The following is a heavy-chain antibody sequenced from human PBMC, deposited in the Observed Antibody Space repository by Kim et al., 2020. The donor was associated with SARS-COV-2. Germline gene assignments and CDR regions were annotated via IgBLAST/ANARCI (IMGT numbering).Heavy chain of an antibody. CDR3: ARDGYTPGISDY. D-gene: IGHD5-12*01. Sequence: SETLSLTCTVSGCSISSYYWSWIRQPPGKGLEWIGYIYYSGSTNYNPSLKSRVTISVDTSKNQFSLKLRSVTAADTAVYYCARDGYTPGISDYWGQGTLVTVSS. CDR1: GCSISSYY. CDR2: IYYSGST. J-gene: IGHJ4*02. V-gene: IGHV4-59*01.